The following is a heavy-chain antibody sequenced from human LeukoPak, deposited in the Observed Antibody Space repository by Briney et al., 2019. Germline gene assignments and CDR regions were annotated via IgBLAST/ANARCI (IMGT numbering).Heavy chain of an antibody. CDR3: ARGSYGDYAFDH. D-gene: IGHD4-17*01. Sequence: ASVKVSCKASGSTFTSYGISWVRQAPGQGLEWMGWISVYYGNTKYAQKLQGRVTMTTDTSTSTAYMELRSLRSDDTAVYYCARGSYGDYAFDHWGQGTLVTVSS. CDR1: GSTFTSYG. J-gene: IGHJ4*02. CDR2: ISVYYGNT. V-gene: IGHV1-18*01.